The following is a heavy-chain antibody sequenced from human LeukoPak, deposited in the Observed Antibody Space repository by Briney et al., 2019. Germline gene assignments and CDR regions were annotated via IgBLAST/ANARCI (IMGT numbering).Heavy chain of an antibody. Sequence: ASVKVSCKVSGYTLTELSMHWVRQAPGKGLEWTGGFDPEDGETIYAQKFQGRVTMTEDTSTDTAYMELSSLRSEDTAVYYCATGEVGYCTNGVCYHYYYYMDVWGKGTTVTVSS. J-gene: IGHJ6*03. V-gene: IGHV1-24*01. CDR2: FDPEDGET. CDR3: ATGEVGYCTNGVCYHYYYYMDV. CDR1: GYTLTELS. D-gene: IGHD2-8*01.